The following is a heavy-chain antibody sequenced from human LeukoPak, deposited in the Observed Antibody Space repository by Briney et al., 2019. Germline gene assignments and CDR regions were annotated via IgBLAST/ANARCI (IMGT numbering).Heavy chain of an antibody. V-gene: IGHV3-7*04. Sequence: PGGSLRLSCAASGFTFSNYWMNWVRQAPGKGLEWVANIQQDGSEKYYVDSVKGRFTISRDNAKNSLYLQMNSLRAEDTAVYYCARGYCSGDNCYGASDYWGQGTLVTVSS. CDR3: ARGYCSGDNCYGASDY. J-gene: IGHJ4*02. CDR2: IQQDGSEK. D-gene: IGHD2-15*01. CDR1: GFTFSNYW.